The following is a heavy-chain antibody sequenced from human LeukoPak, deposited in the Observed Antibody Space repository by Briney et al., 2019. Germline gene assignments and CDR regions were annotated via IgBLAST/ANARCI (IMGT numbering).Heavy chain of an antibody. CDR3: ARATGGYYLDY. Sequence: SETLSLTCTVSGGSISSYYWNWIRQPPGKGLEWIGYISYSGSTNYNPSLKSRVTMSVDTSKNQFSLKLSSVTAADTAVYFCARATGGYYLDYWTREPWSPSPQ. V-gene: IGHV4-59*01. J-gene: IGHJ4*02. CDR1: GGSISSYY. D-gene: IGHD3-22*01. CDR2: ISYSGST.